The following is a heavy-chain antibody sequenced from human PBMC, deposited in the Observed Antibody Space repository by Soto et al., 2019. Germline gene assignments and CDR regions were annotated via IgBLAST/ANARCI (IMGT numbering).Heavy chain of an antibody. D-gene: IGHD1-7*01. Sequence: QMQLVQSGPEVKKPGTSVKVSCKASGFTFRNSAIQWVRQARGQRLEWIGRIVVGSGSTNYAQHFQERVTITRNMPTGTAYMELSSLTSEDTAAYYCAADREPTTPYKWVDPWGQGTLVTVSS. CDR3: AADREPTTPYKWVDP. CDR2: IVVGSGST. J-gene: IGHJ5*02. CDR1: GFTFRNSA. V-gene: IGHV1-58*02.